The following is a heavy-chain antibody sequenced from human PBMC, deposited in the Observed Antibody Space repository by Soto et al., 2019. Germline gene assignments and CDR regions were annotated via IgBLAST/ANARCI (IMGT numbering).Heavy chain of an antibody. V-gene: IGHV4-34*01. CDR3: SSTSRGTTVTTSGGGVLPYYGMDV. J-gene: IGHJ6*02. CDR1: GWSFSGYY. D-gene: IGHD4-17*01. Sequence: PSETLSLTCAVYGWSFSGYYWSWIRQPPGKGLEGIGEINHSGYTNYNPSRKSRVTISVDTSKNQFSLKLSSVTAADTAVYYCSSTSRGTTVTTSGGGVLPYYGMDVWGQGTAVT. CDR2: INHSGYT.